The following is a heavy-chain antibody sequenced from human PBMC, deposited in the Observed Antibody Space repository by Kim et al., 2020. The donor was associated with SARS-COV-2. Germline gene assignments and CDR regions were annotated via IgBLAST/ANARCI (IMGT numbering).Heavy chain of an antibody. V-gene: IGHV3-33*01. D-gene: IGHD4-17*01. CDR3: ARDRPVTDDAFDI. Sequence: YYADAVKGRFTNSRENSKNTLYLQMNSLRAEDTAVYYCARDRPVTDDAFDIWGQGTMVTVSS. J-gene: IGHJ3*02.